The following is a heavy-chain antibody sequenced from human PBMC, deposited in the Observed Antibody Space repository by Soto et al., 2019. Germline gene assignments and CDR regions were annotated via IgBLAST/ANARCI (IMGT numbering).Heavy chain of an antibody. J-gene: IGHJ6*02. D-gene: IGHD3-22*01. Sequence: LRLSCAASGFTFSSYGMHWVRQAPGKGLEWVAVISYDGSNEYYDRSVKGRLPIARDNSKNTLYQPMNSLRAEDTAVYYCAKKLMNSHHSSGYYSRNPSSYEYGMDVSGQGTPVTVS. V-gene: IGHV3-30*18. CDR1: GFTFSSYG. CDR3: AKKLMNSHHSSGYYSRNPSSYEYGMDV. CDR2: ISYDGSNE.